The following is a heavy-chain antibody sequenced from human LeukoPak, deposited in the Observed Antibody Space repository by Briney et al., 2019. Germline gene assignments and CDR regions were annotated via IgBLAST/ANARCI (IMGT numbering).Heavy chain of an antibody. V-gene: IGHV3-23*01. Sequence: SGGSLRLSCAASGFTFSSYAMSWVRQAPGKGLEWVSAISGSGGSTYYADSLKGRFSISRDNSKNTLYLQMNSLRAEDTAVYYCAKDKITLAAAAFYYFDYWGQGTLVTVSS. J-gene: IGHJ4*02. CDR3: AKDKITLAAAAFYYFDY. CDR2: ISGSGGST. CDR1: GFTFSSYA. D-gene: IGHD6-13*01.